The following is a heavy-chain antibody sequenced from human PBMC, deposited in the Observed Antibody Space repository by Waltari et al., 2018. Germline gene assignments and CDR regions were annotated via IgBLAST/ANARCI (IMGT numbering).Heavy chain of an antibody. D-gene: IGHD4-17*01. V-gene: IGHV1-24*01. CDR2: FDPEDGET. Sequence: QVQLVQSGAEVKKPGASVKVSCKVSGYTLSEVSMHWVRQAPAKGLEWMGGFDPEDGETIYAQQFQDRVIMTEDTSTDTAYMELRSLRSDDTAVYYCARPRYGDYPPWYFDYWGQGTLVTVSS. J-gene: IGHJ4*02. CDR3: ARPRYGDYPPWYFDY. CDR1: GYTLSEVS.